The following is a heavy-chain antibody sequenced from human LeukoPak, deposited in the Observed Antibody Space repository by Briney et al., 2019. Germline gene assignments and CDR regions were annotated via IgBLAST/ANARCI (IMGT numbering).Heavy chain of an antibody. J-gene: IGHJ4*02. Sequence: SETLSLTCTVSGGSISSSSYYWGWIRQPPGKGLEWIGSIYYSGSTYYNPSLKSRVTISVDTSKNQFSLKLSSVTAADTAVYYCARLTMVRGVNLDYWGQGTLVTVSS. D-gene: IGHD3-10*01. CDR3: ARLTMVRGVNLDY. CDR1: GGSISSSSYY. V-gene: IGHV4-39*01. CDR2: IYYSGST.